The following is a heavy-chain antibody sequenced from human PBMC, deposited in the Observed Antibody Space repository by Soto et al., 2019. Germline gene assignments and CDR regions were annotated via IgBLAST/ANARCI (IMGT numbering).Heavy chain of an antibody. J-gene: IGHJ5*02. CDR2: ISSSSSTI. Sequence: PGGSLRLSCAASGFTFSSYSMNWVRQAPGKGLEWVSYISSSSSTIYYADYVKGRFTISRDNAKNSLYLQMNSLRAEDTAVYYCAREALLNWFDPWGQGTLVTVSS. V-gene: IGHV3-48*01. CDR1: GFTFSSYS. D-gene: IGHD2-15*01. CDR3: AREALLNWFDP.